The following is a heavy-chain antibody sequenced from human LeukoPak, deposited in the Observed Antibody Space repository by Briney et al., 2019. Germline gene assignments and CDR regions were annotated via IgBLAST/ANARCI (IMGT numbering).Heavy chain of an antibody. CDR1: GFTFGGYG. Sequence: GGPLRLSCAGSGFTFGGYGMHWFRQTPGKGLEWVAVIAYDGSRAFYADSVKGRFTISRDNSKNTMSVQMDDLRAEDTAVYDHFDYWGQGALVTVSS. CDR3: FDY. CDR2: IAYDGSRA. V-gene: IGHV3-33*03. J-gene: IGHJ4*02.